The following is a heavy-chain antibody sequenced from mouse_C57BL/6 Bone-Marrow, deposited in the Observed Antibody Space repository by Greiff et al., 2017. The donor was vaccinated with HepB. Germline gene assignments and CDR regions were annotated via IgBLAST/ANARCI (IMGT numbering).Heavy chain of an antibody. CDR1: GYSITSGYD. D-gene: IGHD1-1*01. CDR2: ISYSGST. CDR3: ARGDYYPFAY. J-gene: IGHJ3*01. V-gene: IGHV3-1*01. Sequence: EVKVVESGPGMVKPSQSLSLTCTVTGYSITSGYDWHWIRHFPGNKLEWMGYISYSGSTNYNPSLKSRISITHDTSKNHFFLKLNSVTTEDTATYYCARGDYYPFAYWGQGTLVTVSA.